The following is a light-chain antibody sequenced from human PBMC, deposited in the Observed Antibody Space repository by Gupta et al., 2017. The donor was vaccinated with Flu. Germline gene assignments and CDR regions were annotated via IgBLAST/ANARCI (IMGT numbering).Light chain of an antibody. Sequence: DIVMTQSPDSLAVSLGERATINCKSSQSILYSSNNKNYLAWYQQKPGQPPKLLIYWASTRESGVPDRFSASGSGTDFTLTISSLQAEDVALYYCQQYYSIPITFGQGTRLDIK. J-gene: IGKJ5*01. CDR1: QSILYSSNNKNY. V-gene: IGKV4-1*01. CDR3: QQYYSIPIT. CDR2: WAS.